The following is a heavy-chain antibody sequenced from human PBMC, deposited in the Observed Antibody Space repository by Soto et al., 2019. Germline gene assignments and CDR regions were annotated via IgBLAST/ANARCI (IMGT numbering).Heavy chain of an antibody. V-gene: IGHV1-46*01. CDR2: INPSGGST. D-gene: IGHD5-12*01. CDR3: ASDRDGYNAFDI. Sequence: ASVKVSFKASGYTFTSYYMHWVRQAPGQGLEWIGIINPSGGSTSYAQKFQGRVTMTRDTSTSTVYMELSSLRSEDTAVYYCASDRDGYNAFDIWGQGTMVTVSS. CDR1: GYTFTSYY. J-gene: IGHJ3*02.